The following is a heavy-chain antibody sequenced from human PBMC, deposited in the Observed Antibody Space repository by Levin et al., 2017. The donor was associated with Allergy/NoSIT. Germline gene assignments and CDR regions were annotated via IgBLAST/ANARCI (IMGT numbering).Heavy chain of an antibody. CDR1: GGTFSSYA. V-gene: IGHV1-69*13. CDR3: ARCYGGNSVSVSDPLDY. CDR2: IIPIFGTA. D-gene: IGHD4-23*01. J-gene: IGHJ4*02. Sequence: GASVKVSCKASGGTFSSYAISWVRQAPGQGLEWMGGIIPIFGTANYAQKFQGRVTITADESTSTAYMELSSLRSEDTAVYYCARCYGGNSVSVSDPLDYWGQGTLVTVSS.